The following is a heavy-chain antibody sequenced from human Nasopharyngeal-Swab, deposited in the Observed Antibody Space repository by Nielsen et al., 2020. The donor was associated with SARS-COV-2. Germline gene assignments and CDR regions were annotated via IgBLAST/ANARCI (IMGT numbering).Heavy chain of an antibody. Sequence: GGSLRLSCAASGFTFSSYEMNWVRQAPGKGLEWVSYISSSGSTIYYADSVKGRFTISRDNAKNSLYLQMNSLRAEDTAVYYCARDVVVVPAANQFYYYGMDVWGQGTTVTVSS. D-gene: IGHD2-2*01. V-gene: IGHV3-48*03. CDR2: ISSSGSTI. CDR3: ARDVVVVPAANQFYYYGMDV. CDR1: GFTFSSYE. J-gene: IGHJ6*02.